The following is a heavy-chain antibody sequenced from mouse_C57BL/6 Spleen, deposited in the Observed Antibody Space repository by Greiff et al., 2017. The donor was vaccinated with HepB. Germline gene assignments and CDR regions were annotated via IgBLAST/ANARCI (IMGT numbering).Heavy chain of an antibody. CDR1: GFTFSNYW. J-gene: IGHJ3*01. CDR3: TGGTAELGPWFAY. Sequence: EVMLVESGGGLVQPGGSMKLSCVASGFTFSNYWMNWVRQSPEKGLEWVAQIRLKSDNYATHYAESVKGRFTISRDDSKSSVYLQMNNLRAEDTGIYYCTGGTAELGPWFAYWGQGTLVTVSA. V-gene: IGHV6-3*01. D-gene: IGHD4-1*01. CDR2: IRLKSDNYAT.